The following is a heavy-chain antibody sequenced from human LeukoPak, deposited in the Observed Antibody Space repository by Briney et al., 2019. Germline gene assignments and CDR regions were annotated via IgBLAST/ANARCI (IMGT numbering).Heavy chain of an antibody. D-gene: IGHD5-24*01. CDR3: AGGRDGYNSGAFDI. J-gene: IGHJ3*02. CDR1: GGSISSYY. V-gene: IGHV4-4*07. Sequence: SETLSLICTVSGGSISSYYWSWIRQPAGRGLEWIGRIYSSGSTCNPSLKSRVTMSLDTSRNQVSLRLRSVTAADTAVYYCAGGRDGYNSGAFDIWGQGTMVTVSS. CDR2: IYSSGST.